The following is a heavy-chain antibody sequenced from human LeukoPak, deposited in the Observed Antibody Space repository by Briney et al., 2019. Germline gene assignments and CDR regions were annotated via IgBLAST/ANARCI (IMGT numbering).Heavy chain of an antibody. CDR2: ISGSGGST. CDR3: AKVSDYYDSSVD. D-gene: IGHD3-22*01. J-gene: IGHJ4*02. CDR1: GFTVSSNY. V-gene: IGHV3-23*01. Sequence: GGSLRLSCAASGFTVSSNYVSWVRQAPGKGLEWVSAISGSGGSTYYADSVKGRFTISRDNSKNTLYLQMNSLRAEDTAVYYCAKVSDYYDSSVDWGQGTLVTVSS.